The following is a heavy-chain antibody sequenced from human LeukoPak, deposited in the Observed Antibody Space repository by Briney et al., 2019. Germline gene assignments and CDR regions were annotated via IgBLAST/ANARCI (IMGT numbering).Heavy chain of an antibody. CDR2: IYSDGSS. J-gene: IGHJ3*02. D-gene: IGHD1-26*01. CDR3: AGSVRTLRDAYDI. Sequence: SETLSLTCTVSGGSISFYYWSWVRQPAGKGLEFIGRIYSDGSSNYNAPLKSRVTISVDTSKNQYSLKLSSVTAADTAVYYCAGSVRTLRDAYDIWGQGTMVTVSS. V-gene: IGHV4-4*07. CDR1: GGSISFYY.